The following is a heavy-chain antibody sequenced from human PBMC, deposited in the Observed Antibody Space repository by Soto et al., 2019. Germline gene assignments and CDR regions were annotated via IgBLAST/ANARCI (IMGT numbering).Heavy chain of an antibody. D-gene: IGHD3-3*01. CDR1: GGTFSSYA. CDR3: ARVPGRGYSPFDY. J-gene: IGHJ4*02. V-gene: IGHV1-69*13. CDR2: IIPIFGTA. Sequence: RASVKVSCKASGGTFSSYAISWVRQAPGQGLEWMGGIIPIFGTANYAQKFQGRVTITAGESTSTAYMELSSLRSEDTAVYYCARVPGRGYSPFDYWGQGTLVTVSS.